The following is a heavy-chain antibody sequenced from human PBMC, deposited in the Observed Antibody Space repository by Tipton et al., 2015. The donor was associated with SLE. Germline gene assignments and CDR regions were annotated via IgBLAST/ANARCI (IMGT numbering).Heavy chain of an antibody. D-gene: IGHD1-26*01. CDR1: GGSISNYY. J-gene: IGHJ4*02. Sequence: LRLSCTVSGGSISNYYWNWIRQPPGKGLEWIGYIFFSGNTKYNPSLNSRITMSIDTSKDQFSLRLTSVTAADTAIYYCARGGGSYYDYWGQGTLVTVSS. CDR3: ARGGGSYYDY. CDR2: IFFSGNT. V-gene: IGHV4-59*01.